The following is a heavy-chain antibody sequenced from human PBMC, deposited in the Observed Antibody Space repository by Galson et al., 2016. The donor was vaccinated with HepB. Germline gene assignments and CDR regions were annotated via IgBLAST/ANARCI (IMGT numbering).Heavy chain of an antibody. J-gene: IGHJ4*02. CDR3: GRDSVAAPGTFFDY. D-gene: IGHD6-13*01. V-gene: IGHV1-2*02. Sequence: SVKVSCKASGYTFTDYYVHWLRQAPGQGLEWMGWINPYSGSIHYAQKFQGRVTMTRDTSISTAYMELSSLRSDDTAVYYFGRDSVAAPGTFFDYWGQGILVTVSS. CDR2: INPYSGSI. CDR1: GYTFTDYY.